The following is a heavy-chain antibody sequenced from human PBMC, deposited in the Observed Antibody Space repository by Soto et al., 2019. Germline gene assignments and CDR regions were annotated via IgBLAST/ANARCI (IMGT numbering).Heavy chain of an antibody. Sequence: QVQLVQSGAEVKKPGSSVKVSCKASGGTFSSYAISWVRQAPGQGLEWMGGIIPIFGTTIYAQKLQGRVKITGDNSTSTAYRALCRVRCGVTAVYYCARYHPEYPLDCDYGMDVWGQGTTVTVSS. CDR3: ARYHPEYPLDCDYGMDV. J-gene: IGHJ6*02. CDR2: IIPIFGTT. CDR1: GGTFSSYA. D-gene: IGHD2-21*02. V-gene: IGHV1-69*06.